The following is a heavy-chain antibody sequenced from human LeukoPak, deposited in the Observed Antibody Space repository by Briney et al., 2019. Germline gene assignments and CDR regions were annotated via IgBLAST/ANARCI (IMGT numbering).Heavy chain of an antibody. V-gene: IGHV3-23*01. J-gene: IGHJ6*02. CDR1: GFTFSSYA. D-gene: IGHD3-3*01. Sequence: GGSLRLSCAASGFTFSSYAMSWVRQAPGKGLEWVSAISGSGGSTYYADSVKGRLTISRDNSKNTLYLQMNSLRAEDTAVYYCAKGRITIFGVAFYYYYGMDVWGQGTTVTVSS. CDR3: AKGRITIFGVAFYYYYGMDV. CDR2: ISGSGGST.